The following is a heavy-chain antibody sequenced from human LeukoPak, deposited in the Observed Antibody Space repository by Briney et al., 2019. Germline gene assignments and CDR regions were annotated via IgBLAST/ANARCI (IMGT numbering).Heavy chain of an antibody. CDR1: GFTFSSYA. V-gene: IGHV3-30-3*01. J-gene: IGHJ4*02. Sequence: GGSLRLSCAASGFTFSSYAMHWVRQAPGKGLEGVAVISYDGSNKYYADSVKGRFTISRDNSKNTLYLQMNSLRAEDTAVYYCASPVLWGQGTLVTVSS. CDR2: ISYDGSNK. CDR3: ASPVL. D-gene: IGHD2-8*01.